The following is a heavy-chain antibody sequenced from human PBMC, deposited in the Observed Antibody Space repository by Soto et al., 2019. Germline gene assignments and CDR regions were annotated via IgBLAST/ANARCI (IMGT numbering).Heavy chain of an antibody. V-gene: IGHV4-30-4*01. D-gene: IGHD3-22*01. J-gene: IGHJ4*02. Sequence: SETLSLTCTVSGGSISSGDYYWSWIRQPPGKGLEWIGYIYYSGSTYYNPSLKSRVTISVDTSKNQFSLKLSSVTAADTAVYYCARGSLPSYDSPFDYWGQGTLVTVSS. CDR3: ARGSLPSYDSPFDY. CDR2: IYYSGST. CDR1: GGSISSGDYY.